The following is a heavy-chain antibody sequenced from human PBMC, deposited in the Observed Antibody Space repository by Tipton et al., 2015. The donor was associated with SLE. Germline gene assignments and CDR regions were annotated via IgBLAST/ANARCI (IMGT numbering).Heavy chain of an antibody. Sequence: TLSLTCTVSGGSIPYGGYFWSWVRHCPGKGLEWIGYINYSGSTYYNPSLKSRATISVDTSKNQFSLRLNSVTAADTAVYYCARDAKMGTYMDVWGKGTTVTVSS. CDR1: GGSIPYGGYF. V-gene: IGHV4-31*03. CDR2: INYSGST. J-gene: IGHJ6*03. CDR3: ARDAKMGTYMDV. D-gene: IGHD5-24*01.